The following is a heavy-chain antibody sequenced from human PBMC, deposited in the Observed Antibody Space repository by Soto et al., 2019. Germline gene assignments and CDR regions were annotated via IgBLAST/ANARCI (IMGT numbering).Heavy chain of an antibody. J-gene: IGHJ4*02. Sequence: NPSETLSLTCTVSGGSISSSSYYWGWIRQPPGKGLEWIGSIYYSGSTYYNPSLKSRVTISVDTSKNQFSLKLSSVTAADTAVYYCARSTYYYGSGSQRWGQGTLVTVSS. D-gene: IGHD3-10*01. V-gene: IGHV4-39*01. CDR3: ARSTYYYGSGSQR. CDR2: IYYSGST. CDR1: GGSISSSSYY.